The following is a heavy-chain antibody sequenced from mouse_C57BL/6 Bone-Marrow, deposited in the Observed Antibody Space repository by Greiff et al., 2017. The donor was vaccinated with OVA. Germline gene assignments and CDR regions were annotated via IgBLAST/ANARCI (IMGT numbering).Heavy chain of an antibody. CDR2: INPNNGGT. CDR3: ANYYYGSSYYYFDY. J-gene: IGHJ2*01. Sequence: VQLQQSGPELVKPGASVKISCKASGYTFTDYYMNWVKQSHGKSLEWIGDINPNNGGTSYNQKFKGKATLTVDKSSSTAYMELRSLTSEDSAVYYCANYYYGSSYYYFDYWGQGTTLTVSS. V-gene: IGHV1-26*01. D-gene: IGHD1-1*01. CDR1: GYTFTDYY.